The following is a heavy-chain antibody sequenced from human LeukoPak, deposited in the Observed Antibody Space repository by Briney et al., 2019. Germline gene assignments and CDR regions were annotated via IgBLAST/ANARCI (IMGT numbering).Heavy chain of an antibody. CDR1: GFTFSNYA. V-gene: IGHV3-23*01. Sequence: GALRLSCAASGFTFSNYAMTWVRQAPGQGPEWVSVISGDSSGTYYADSVKGRFTISRDNLRSTVFLQMNSLRVDDTAIYYCAKDVQHPGIVWGQGTLVTVSS. CDR3: AKDVQHPGIV. CDR2: ISGDSSGT. J-gene: IGHJ4*02. D-gene: IGHD2-15*01.